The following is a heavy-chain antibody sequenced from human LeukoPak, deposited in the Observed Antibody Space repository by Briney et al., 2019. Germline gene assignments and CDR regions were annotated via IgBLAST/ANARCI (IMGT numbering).Heavy chain of an antibody. Sequence: GGSLRLSCAASGFTFSRSATTWVRQTPGKGLVWVSSISSSGNTYYADSVKGRFTISRDNSKNMLYLQMNSLRAEDTAVYYCVKGRISEDGLDFWGQGTLVTVSS. D-gene: IGHD6-13*01. V-gene: IGHV3-23*01. CDR2: ISSSGNT. J-gene: IGHJ4*02. CDR3: VKGRISEDGLDF. CDR1: GFTFSRSA.